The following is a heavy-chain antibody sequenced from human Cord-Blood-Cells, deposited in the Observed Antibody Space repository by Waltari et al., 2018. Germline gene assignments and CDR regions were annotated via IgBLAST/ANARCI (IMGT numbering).Heavy chain of an antibody. CDR1: AVSIGSSTYN. CDR3: ARRVLLRLFDY. Sequence: QLQLQESGPGLVKPSETLSLTCTVSAVSIGSSTYNWGWIRQPPGKGLKWIGSIYYSWGTNYHPSLKSRVTISVDTSKNQFSLKLCSVTAADTAVYYCARRVLLRLFDYWGQGTLVTVSS. D-gene: IGHD3-10*01. J-gene: IGHJ4*02. V-gene: IGHV4-39*01. CDR2: IYYSWGT.